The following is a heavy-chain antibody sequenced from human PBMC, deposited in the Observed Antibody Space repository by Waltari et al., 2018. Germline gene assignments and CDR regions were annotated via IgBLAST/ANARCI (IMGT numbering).Heavy chain of an antibody. CDR3: ARGGGDGQVHH. V-gene: IGHV3-7*03. CDR2: IKQDGTEQ. J-gene: IGHJ4*02. D-gene: IGHD3-16*01. CDR1: GFTFYPFW. Sequence: DVQLTASGGGLVQPGGSLRLSCVGYGFTFYPFWMTWLRQVPGKGLEWVANIKQDGTEQYFVDSFKGRFTISRDNAKRSLYLQMNNLRVDDTAMYYCARGGGDGQVHHWGQGTLVTVSS.